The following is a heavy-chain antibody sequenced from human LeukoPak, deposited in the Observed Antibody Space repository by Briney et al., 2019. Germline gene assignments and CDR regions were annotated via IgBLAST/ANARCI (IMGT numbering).Heavy chain of an antibody. Sequence: GGSLGLSCAASGFTFSSYGMHWVRQAPGKGLEWVAVISYDGSNKYYADSVKGRFTISRDNSKNTLYLQVNSLRAEDTAVYYCAKARYFDVYYFDYWGQGALVTVSS. D-gene: IGHD3-9*01. CDR1: GFTFSSYG. CDR2: ISYDGSNK. CDR3: AKARYFDVYYFDY. V-gene: IGHV3-30*18. J-gene: IGHJ4*02.